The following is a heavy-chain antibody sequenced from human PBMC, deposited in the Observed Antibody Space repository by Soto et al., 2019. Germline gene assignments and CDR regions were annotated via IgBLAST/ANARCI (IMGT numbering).Heavy chain of an antibody. D-gene: IGHD3-3*01. CDR1: GFTFGSYA. Sequence: GGSLRLSCAASGFTFGSYAMSWVRQAPGKGLEWVSAISGSGGSTYYADSVKGRFTISRDNSKNTLYLQMNSLRVEDTAVYYCAREVRVRGFAFDIWGQGTMVTVSS. V-gene: IGHV3-23*01. J-gene: IGHJ3*02. CDR2: ISGSGGST. CDR3: AREVRVRGFAFDI.